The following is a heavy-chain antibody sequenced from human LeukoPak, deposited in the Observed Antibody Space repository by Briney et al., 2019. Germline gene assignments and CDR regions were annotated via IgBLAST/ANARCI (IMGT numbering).Heavy chain of an antibody. CDR2: IYYSGST. D-gene: IGHD3-22*01. J-gene: IGHJ3*02. CDR3: ARGPYSYDSSGAFDI. V-gene: IGHV4-59*01. CDR1: GGSISSYY. Sequence: SETLSLTCTVSGGSISSYYWSWIRQPPGKGLEWNGYIYYSGSTYYNPSLRSRVTISVDTSKNQFSLKLSSVTAADTAVYYCARGPYSYDSSGAFDIWGQGTMVTVSS.